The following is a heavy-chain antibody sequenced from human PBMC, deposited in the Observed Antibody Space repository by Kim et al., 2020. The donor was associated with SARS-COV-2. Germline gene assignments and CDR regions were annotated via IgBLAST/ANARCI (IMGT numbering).Heavy chain of an antibody. CDR3: ARGELVTLFVALGHY. CDR1: GGSFSSYY. D-gene: IGHD3-10*02. V-gene: IGHV4-34*01. Sequence: SETLSLTCAVYGGSFSSYYWNWIRQPPGKGLEWIGEINHSGGTNYNPSLKSRVTMSVDTSKNQFSLKLTSVTAADAAVYYCARGELVTLFVALGHY. CDR2: INHSGGT. J-gene: IGHJ4*01.